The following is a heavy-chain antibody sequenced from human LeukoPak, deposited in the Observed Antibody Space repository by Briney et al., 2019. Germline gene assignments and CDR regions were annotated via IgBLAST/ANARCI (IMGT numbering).Heavy chain of an antibody. CDR1: GYTFTSYD. V-gene: IGHV1-8*01. Sequence: ASVKVSCKASGYTFTSYDINWVRQATGQGLEWMGWMNPNSGNTGYAQKFQGRVTMTRNTAISTAFMELSSLRSEDTAVYYCAIGSSVVPAAADSWGQGTLVTVSS. D-gene: IGHD6-13*01. CDR2: MNPNSGNT. CDR3: AIGSSVVPAAADS. J-gene: IGHJ4*02.